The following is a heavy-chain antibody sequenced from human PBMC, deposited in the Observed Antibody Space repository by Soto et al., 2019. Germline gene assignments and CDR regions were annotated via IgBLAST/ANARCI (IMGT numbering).Heavy chain of an antibody. CDR2: IIPLFRTP. J-gene: IGHJ6*02. V-gene: IGHV1-69*12. D-gene: IGHD4-4*01. CDR1: GGTFSSSA. CDR3: ARDNDRLQLGGNYYYMLDV. Sequence: QVQLVQSGAEMKEPGSSVKVSCKTSGGTFSSSAISWLRQAPGQGLEWMGGIIPLFRTPDYAQKFQGRVTNAADASTSTAYVGLSSLRTEDTAVYYCARDNDRLQLGGNYYYMLDVWGQGTTITVSS.